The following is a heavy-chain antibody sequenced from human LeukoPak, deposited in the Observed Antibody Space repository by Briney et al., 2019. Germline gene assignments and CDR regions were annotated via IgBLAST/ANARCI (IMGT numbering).Heavy chain of an antibody. D-gene: IGHD3-3*01. J-gene: IGHJ4*02. CDR2: ISSSSSYI. CDR1: GFTFSSYS. Sequence: GGSLRVSCAASGFTFSSYSMNWVRQAPGKGLEWVSSISSSSSYIYYADSVKGRFTISRDYAKNSLYLQMNSLRAEDTAVYYCAKVAKLRFVDYWGQGTLVAVSS. V-gene: IGHV3-21*01. CDR3: AKVAKLRFVDY.